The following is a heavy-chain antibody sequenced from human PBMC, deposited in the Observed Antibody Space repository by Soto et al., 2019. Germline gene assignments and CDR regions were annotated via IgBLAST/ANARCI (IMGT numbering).Heavy chain of an antibody. V-gene: IGHV3-11*05. CDR3: ARRRPTGYYNY. D-gene: IGHD3-9*01. Sequence: QVQLVESGGDLFKPGGSLRLSCAASGFPFSDYYMSWIRQAPGKGLEWVSSIGGSSSYTNNADSVKGRFTISRDNAKNSLYLQMNSLRAEDTAVYYCARRRPTGYYNYWGQGTLVTVSA. CDR2: IGGSSSYT. CDR1: GFPFSDYY. J-gene: IGHJ4*02.